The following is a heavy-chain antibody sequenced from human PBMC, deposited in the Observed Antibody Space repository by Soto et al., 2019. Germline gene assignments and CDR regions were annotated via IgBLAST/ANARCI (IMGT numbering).Heavy chain of an antibody. J-gene: IGHJ6*02. Sequence: GGSLRLSCAASGFTVSSNYMSWVRQAPGKGLEWVSVIYSGGSTYYADSVKGRFTISRDNSKNTLYLQMNSLRAEDTAVYYCARDRYYDILTGYYYGMDVWGQGTTVTVSS. CDR3: ARDRYYDILTGYYYGMDV. CDR2: IYSGGST. V-gene: IGHV3-53*01. D-gene: IGHD3-9*01. CDR1: GFTVSSNY.